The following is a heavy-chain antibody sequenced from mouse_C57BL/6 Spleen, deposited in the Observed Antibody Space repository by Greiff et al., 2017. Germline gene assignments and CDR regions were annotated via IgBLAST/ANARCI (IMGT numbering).Heavy chain of an antibody. J-gene: IGHJ4*01. CDR1: GFTFSDYG. CDR3: ARADYLYAMDY. CDR2: ISSGSSTI. D-gene: IGHD2-4*01. V-gene: IGHV5-17*01. Sequence: VESGGGLVKPGGSLKLSCAASGFTFSDYGMHWVRQAPEKGLEWVAYISSGSSTIYYADTVKGRFTISRDNAKNTLFLQMTSLRSEDTAMYYCARADYLYAMDYWGQGTSVTVSS.